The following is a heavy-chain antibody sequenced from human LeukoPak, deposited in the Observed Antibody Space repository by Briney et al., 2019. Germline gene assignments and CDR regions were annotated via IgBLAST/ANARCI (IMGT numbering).Heavy chain of an antibody. CDR3: AREFLIAAAGSLLHDAFDI. Sequence: GASVKVSCKASGYTFTSYGISWVRQAPGQGLEWMGWISAYNGNTNYAQKLQGRVTMTTDTSTSTAYMELRSLRSDDTAVYYCAREFLIAAAGSLLHDAFDIWGQGTMVTVSS. V-gene: IGHV1-18*01. D-gene: IGHD6-13*01. CDR2: ISAYNGNT. J-gene: IGHJ3*02. CDR1: GYTFTSYG.